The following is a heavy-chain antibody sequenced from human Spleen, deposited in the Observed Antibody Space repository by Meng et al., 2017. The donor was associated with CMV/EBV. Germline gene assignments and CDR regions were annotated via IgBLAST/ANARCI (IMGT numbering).Heavy chain of an antibody. D-gene: IGHD2-2*01. CDR2: IKQDGSDK. CDR1: GFTFRSYW. V-gene: IGHV3-7*03. Sequence: GESLKISCAVSGFTFRSYWMSWVRQAPGKGLEWVANIKQDGSDKYYVDSVKGRFTISRDNAKNSLYLQMNSLRAEDTAVYYCAKAPKSASVDYWGQGTLVTVSS. J-gene: IGHJ4*02. CDR3: AKAPKSASVDY.